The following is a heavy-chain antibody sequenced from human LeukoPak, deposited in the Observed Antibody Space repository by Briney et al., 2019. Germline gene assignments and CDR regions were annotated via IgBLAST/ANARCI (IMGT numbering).Heavy chain of an antibody. CDR3: ARDGGWQDDY. CDR1: GFTFSSYS. J-gene: IGHJ4*02. V-gene: IGHV3-48*01. Sequence: GGSLRLSCAASGFTFSSYSMNWIRQAPRKGLEWVSYMDSSGSSVHYADSVKGRFTISRDNAKNSLYLQMNSLRAEDTAVYYCARDGGWQDDYWGQGTLVTVSS. D-gene: IGHD3-16*01. CDR2: MDSSGSSV.